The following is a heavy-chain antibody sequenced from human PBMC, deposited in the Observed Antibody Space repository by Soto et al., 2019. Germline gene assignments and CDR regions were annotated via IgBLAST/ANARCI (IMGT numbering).Heavy chain of an antibody. Sequence: GGSLRLSCAASGFTFSNFAMYWVRQAPGKGLEWVTVISHDGSHKYYADSVKGRFTISRDNSKNTLYLQMNNLRAEDSAVYFCARDYSYQRAMDVWGQGTTVTVSS. CDR2: ISHDGSHK. CDR1: GFTFSNFA. CDR3: ARDYSYQRAMDV. D-gene: IGHD2-15*01. V-gene: IGHV3-30-3*01. J-gene: IGHJ6*02.